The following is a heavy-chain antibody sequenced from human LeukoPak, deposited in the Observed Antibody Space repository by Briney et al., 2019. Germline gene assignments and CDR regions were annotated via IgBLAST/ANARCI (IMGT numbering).Heavy chain of an antibody. CDR2: INPNSVST. CDR3: ARGPLYPYYYDSSGFSPNAFDI. V-gene: IGHV1-2*06. Sequence: ASVKVSSKASGYTSTGYYMHWVRQAPGQGLEWMGRINPNSVSTNYAQKFQGRVTMTRDTSISTAYMELSRLRSDDTAVYYCARGPLYPYYYDSSGFSPNAFDIWGQGTMVTVSS. D-gene: IGHD3-22*01. CDR1: GYTSTGYY. J-gene: IGHJ3*02.